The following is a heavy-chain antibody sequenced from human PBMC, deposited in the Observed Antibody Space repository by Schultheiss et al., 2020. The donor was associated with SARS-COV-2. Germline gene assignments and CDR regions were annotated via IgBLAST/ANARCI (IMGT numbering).Heavy chain of an antibody. CDR2: ISNSGGST. J-gene: IGHJ4*02. CDR3: AKGGYTYGLSYSDY. D-gene: IGHD5-18*01. V-gene: IGHV3-23*01. CDR1: GFTFSNYA. Sequence: GESLKISCAASGFTFSNYAMSWVRQAPGKGLEWVSAISNSGGSTYYADSVKGRFTISRDNSKNTLYLQMNSLRAEDTAVYYCAKGGYTYGLSYSDYWGQGTLVTVSS.